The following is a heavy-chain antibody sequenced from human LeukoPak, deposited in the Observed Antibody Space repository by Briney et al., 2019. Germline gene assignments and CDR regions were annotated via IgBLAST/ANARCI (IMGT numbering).Heavy chain of an antibody. J-gene: IGHJ4*02. CDR3: ASMGIAAAGDY. V-gene: IGHV3-23*01. CDR2: NTGSGGST. D-gene: IGHD6-13*01. Sequence: GGSLSLSCAVSGFTFSIYAMSCVPDAPGKGREWGSANTGSGGSTYYADSVKGRFTISRDNSNNTMYLQMSGLRAEEKVLYSCASMGIAAAGDYWGQGTLVTVSS. CDR1: GFTFSIYA.